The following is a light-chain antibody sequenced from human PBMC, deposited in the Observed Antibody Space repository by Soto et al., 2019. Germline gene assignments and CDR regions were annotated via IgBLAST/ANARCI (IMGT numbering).Light chain of an antibody. CDR3: QSYDNTLGGHVV. CDR2: GNS. V-gene: IGLV1-40*01. Sequence: QSVLTQPPSVSGAPGQRVTISCTGSSSNIGAHYDVHWYQQLPGTAPKLLIYGNSNRPSGVPDRFSGSKSGTSASLAITGLQAEDEADYYCQSYDNTLGGHVVFGGGTKLTVL. CDR1: SSNIGAHYD. J-gene: IGLJ2*01.